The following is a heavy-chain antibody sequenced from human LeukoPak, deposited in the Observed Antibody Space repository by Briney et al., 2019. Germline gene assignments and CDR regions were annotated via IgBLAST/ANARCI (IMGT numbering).Heavy chain of an antibody. V-gene: IGHV1-69*04. CDR1: GGTLSSYA. D-gene: IGHD3-10*01. CDR3: ARDHYYGSGSPISDAFDI. J-gene: IGHJ3*02. CDR2: IIPILGIA. Sequence: SAKVSCKASGGTLSSYAISWVRQAPGQGLEWMGRIIPILGIANYAQKFQGRVTITADKSTSTAYMELSSLRSEDTAVYYCARDHYYGSGSPISDAFDIWGQGTMVTVSS.